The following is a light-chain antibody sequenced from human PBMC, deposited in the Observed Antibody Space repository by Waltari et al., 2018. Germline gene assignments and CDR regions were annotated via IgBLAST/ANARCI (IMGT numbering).Light chain of an antibody. CDR2: AAS. Sequence: DIQMTHPPTSVFAYVVDRVTITCRARQDIISWLAWFQQKPGKAPQLLIYAASSLQSGVPSRFTGSGSGTDFILTISNLQPEDFATYFCQQGNSFPHTFGGGTKVEIK. CDR1: QDIISW. CDR3: QQGNSFPHT. V-gene: IGKV1-12*01. J-gene: IGKJ4*01.